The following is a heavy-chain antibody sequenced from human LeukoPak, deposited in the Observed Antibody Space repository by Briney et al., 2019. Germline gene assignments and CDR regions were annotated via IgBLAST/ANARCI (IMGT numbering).Heavy chain of an antibody. Sequence: TGGSLRLSCAASGFTVSSNYRSWVRQAPGKGLEWVSVIYSGGSTYYADSVKGRFTISRDNSKNTLYLQMNSLRAEDTAVYYCARVRDSSGWFEDAFDIWGQGTMVTVSS. CDR3: ARVRDSSGWFEDAFDI. V-gene: IGHV3-66*01. CDR2: IYSGGST. D-gene: IGHD6-19*01. J-gene: IGHJ3*02. CDR1: GFTVSSNY.